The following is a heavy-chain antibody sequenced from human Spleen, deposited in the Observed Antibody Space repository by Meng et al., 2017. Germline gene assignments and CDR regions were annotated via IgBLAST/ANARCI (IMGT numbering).Heavy chain of an antibody. CDR1: GFTFSSYA. J-gene: IGHJ6*02. V-gene: IGHV3-23*01. CDR2: ISGSGGST. Sequence: GGSLRLSCAASGFTFSSYAMSWVRQAPGKGLEWVSAISGSGGSTYYADSVKGRFTISRDDSKNTLYLQMNSLKTEDTAVYYCTTDPDYLHYYYYYGMDVWGQGTTVTVSS. D-gene: IGHD2/OR15-2a*01. CDR3: TTDPDYLHYYYYYGMDV.